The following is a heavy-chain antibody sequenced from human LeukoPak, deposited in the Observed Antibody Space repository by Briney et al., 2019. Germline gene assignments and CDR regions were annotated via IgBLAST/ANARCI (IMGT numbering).Heavy chain of an antibody. J-gene: IGHJ4*02. CDR3: ARGVSSCWYGVDY. Sequence: SETLSLTRAVYGGSFSGYYWSWLHQPPAKGREWMGEINHSGSTNYNPSLKHRVTISVDTSNNQFSLKLSSVTAADTAVYYCARGVSSCWYGVDYWGQGTLVTVSS. CDR1: GGSFSGYY. D-gene: IGHD6-13*01. CDR2: INHSGST. V-gene: IGHV4-34*01.